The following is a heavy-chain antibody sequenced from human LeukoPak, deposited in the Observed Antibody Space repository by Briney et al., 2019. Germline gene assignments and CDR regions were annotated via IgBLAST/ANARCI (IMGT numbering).Heavy chain of an antibody. CDR3: ARESKESYGSSFYF. CDR2: ISYDGSNK. J-gene: IGHJ4*02. CDR1: GFTFSNYA. D-gene: IGHD3-10*01. Sequence: GGSLRLSCAASGFTFSNYAMRWVRQAPGKGLEWVAVISYDGSNKYYANSVKGRFTISRDNSKNTLYVQMDSLRAEDTAVYYCARESKESYGSSFYFWGQGTLVTVSS. V-gene: IGHV3-30-3*01.